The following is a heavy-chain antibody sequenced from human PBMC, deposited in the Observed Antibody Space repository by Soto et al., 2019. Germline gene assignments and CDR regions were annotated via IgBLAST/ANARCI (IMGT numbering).Heavy chain of an antibody. V-gene: IGHV3-48*01. Sequence: EVQLVESGGGLVQPGGSLRLSCAASGFTFSSYSMNWVRQAPGKGLEWVSYISSSSSTIYYADSVKGRFTISRDNANKSLYLQMNSLRAEDTAVYYCARHPERIAEIWWFDNWGQGTLVTVSS. CDR3: ARHPERIAEIWWFDN. J-gene: IGHJ5*02. CDR2: ISSSSSTI. D-gene: IGHD6-13*01. CDR1: GFTFSSYS.